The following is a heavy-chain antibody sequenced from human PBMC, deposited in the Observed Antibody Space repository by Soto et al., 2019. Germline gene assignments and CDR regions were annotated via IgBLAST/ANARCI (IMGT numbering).Heavy chain of an antibody. D-gene: IGHD6-13*01. V-gene: IGHV3-33*01. Sequence: QVQLVESGGGVVQPGRSLRLSCAASGFTFSSYGMHWVRQAPGKGLEWVAVIWSDGSNKYYADSVKGRFTISRDNSKNTLYLQMTSLIAEDTAVYYCARWGIAAGDYWGQGTLVTVSS. CDR1: GFTFSSYG. J-gene: IGHJ4*02. CDR2: IWSDGSNK. CDR3: ARWGIAAGDY.